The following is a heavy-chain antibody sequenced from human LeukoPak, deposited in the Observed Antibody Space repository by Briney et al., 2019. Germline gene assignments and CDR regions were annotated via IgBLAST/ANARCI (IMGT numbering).Heavy chain of an antibody. D-gene: IGHD2/OR15-2a*01. V-gene: IGHV4-30-2*01. CDR3: ARASTHDAFDI. CDR2: IYHSGST. Sequence: SETLSLTCTVSGGSISSGGYYWSWIRQPPGKGLEWIGYIYHSGSTYYNPSLKSRVTISVDRSKNQFSLKLSSVTAADTAVYYCARASTHDAFDIWAKGQWSPSLQ. CDR1: GGSISSGGYY. J-gene: IGHJ3*02.